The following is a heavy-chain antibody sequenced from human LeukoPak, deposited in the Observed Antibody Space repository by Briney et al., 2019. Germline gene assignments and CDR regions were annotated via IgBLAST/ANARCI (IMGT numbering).Heavy chain of an antibody. CDR2: INSDGSST. CDR3: ARDRSGGGKDCSGGSCYSRYYYYMDV. J-gene: IGHJ6*03. CDR1: GFTFSSYW. V-gene: IGHV3-74*01. D-gene: IGHD2-15*01. Sequence: PGGSLRLSCAASGFTFSSYWMHWVRQAPGKGLVWVSRINSDGSSTSYADSVKGRFTISRDNAKNTLYLQMNSLRAEDTAVYYCARDRSGGGKDCSGGSCYSRYYYYMDVWGKGTTVTVSS.